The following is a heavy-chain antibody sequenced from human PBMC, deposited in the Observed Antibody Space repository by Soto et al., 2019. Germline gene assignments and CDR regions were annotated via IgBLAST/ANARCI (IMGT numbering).Heavy chain of an antibody. CDR1: RFTFGDYA. CDR3: ARNRFRSSSSFFEY. Sequence: VRLSCVACRFTFGDYAMHCVRQPPGKWLEWVAIISYDGNTKYYADSVKVLFTISRDNCDNTVSVQMKSLRPEDPAVYYCARNRFRSSSSFFEYGGQGTLVTVSS. D-gene: IGHD6-6*01. V-gene: IGHV3-30-3*01. J-gene: IGHJ4*02. CDR2: ISYDGNTK.